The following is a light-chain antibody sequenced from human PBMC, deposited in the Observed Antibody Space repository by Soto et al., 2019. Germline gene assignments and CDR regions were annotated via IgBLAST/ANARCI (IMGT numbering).Light chain of an antibody. CDR3: ATWDDSLNGVV. CDR1: SSSIGSST. V-gene: IGLV1-44*01. CDR2: SNN. Sequence: QSVLTQPPSASGTPGQRVTISCSGSSSSIGSSTVSWYQQLPGTAPKLLIYSNNQRPSGVPDRFSGSKSDTSASLAISGLQSEDEADYYCATWDDSLNGVVFGGGTKLTVL. J-gene: IGLJ2*01.